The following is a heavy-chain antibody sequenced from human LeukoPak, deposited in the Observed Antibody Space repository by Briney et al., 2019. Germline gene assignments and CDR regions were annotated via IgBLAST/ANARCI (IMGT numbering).Heavy chain of an antibody. J-gene: IGHJ5*02. CDR2: INNDGSYT. V-gene: IGHV3-74*01. CDR1: GIAFSNHW. CDR3: ARDRPHNWFDP. Sequence: GGSLRLSCAASGIAFSNHWMHWVRQAPGKGLEWVSWINNDGSYTVYADSVRARFTISRDNAKNTLYLQLNSLRPEDTAVYYCARDRPHNWFDPWGQGTLVTVSS.